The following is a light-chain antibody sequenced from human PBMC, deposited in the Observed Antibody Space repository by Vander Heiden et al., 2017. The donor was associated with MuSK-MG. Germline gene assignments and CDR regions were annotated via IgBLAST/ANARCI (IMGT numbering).Light chain of an antibody. Sequence: DIQMTQSPSSLSASVGDRVTITCRASQSITSYLHWYQQKPGKAPKLLIYAASSLQSGVPSRFSGSGSRTYFSLTISSLQPEDFATYYCQQSDSTPYTFGQGTKLEIK. J-gene: IGKJ2*01. CDR1: QSITSY. CDR2: AAS. CDR3: QQSDSTPYT. V-gene: IGKV1-39*01.